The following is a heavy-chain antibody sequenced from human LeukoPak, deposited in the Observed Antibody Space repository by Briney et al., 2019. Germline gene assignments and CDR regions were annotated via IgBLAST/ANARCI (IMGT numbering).Heavy chain of an antibody. CDR1: GFTVSNCG. Sequence: GGSLRLSCAASGFTVSNCGLSWVRQAPGKGLEWVSAISEGGTYYADSVKGRFTISRDNSKNTLSLQMNSLRAEDTALYYCAKDRGPFAVVPDYWGQGTLVTVSS. CDR2: ISEGGT. D-gene: IGHD3-10*01. CDR3: AKDRGPFAVVPDY. V-gene: IGHV3-23*01. J-gene: IGHJ4*02.